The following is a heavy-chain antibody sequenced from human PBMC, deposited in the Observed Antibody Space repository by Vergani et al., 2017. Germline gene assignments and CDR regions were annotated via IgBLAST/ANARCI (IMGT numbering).Heavy chain of an antibody. Sequence: QVQLQESGPGLVKPSETLSLTCTGSGDSVISTDYHWGWIRQPPGKGLEWIGSMDYSGSTSYNPSLESRISLSLETPKNQFSLRLTSVTAADTAVYYCASKRGACRAAYCHSYDFWGPGTLVGVSS. D-gene: IGHD2-15*01. J-gene: IGHJ4*02. V-gene: IGHV4-39*01. CDR3: ASKRGACRAAYCHSYDF. CDR2: MDYSGST. CDR1: GDSVISTDYH.